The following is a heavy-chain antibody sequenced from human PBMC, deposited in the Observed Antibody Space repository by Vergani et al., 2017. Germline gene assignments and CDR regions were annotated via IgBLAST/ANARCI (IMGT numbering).Heavy chain of an antibody. CDR1: GRPLTIR. J-gene: IGHJ5*02. Sequence: VQLMESGGGLVKPGGSLRLSCAASGRPLTIRMSWVRQAPGTGLEWVANINQDGSEKYYVDSVKGRFTISRDNAKNSLYLQMNSLRAEDTALYYCARINYYGSSGYSLTRWHNWFDPWGQGTLITVSS. D-gene: IGHD3-22*01. CDR3: ARINYYGSSGYSLTRWHNWFDP. V-gene: IGHV3-7*01. CDR2: INQDGSEK.